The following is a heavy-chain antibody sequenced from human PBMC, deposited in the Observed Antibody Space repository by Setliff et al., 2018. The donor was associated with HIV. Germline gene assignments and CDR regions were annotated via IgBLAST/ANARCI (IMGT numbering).Heavy chain of an antibody. V-gene: IGHV4-34*01. J-gene: IGHJ5*02. D-gene: IGHD6-13*01. CDR3: ARDSSLWYLNGDDWFDP. CDR2: VNRGRRT. Sequence: PSETLSLTCALYGGSFSDYYWSWIRHHPGMGLEWIGEVNRGRRTNYNSSVKSRVTISIDTSRNQFSLTVSSVTAADTAFYYCARDSSLWYLNGDDWFDPWGQGTLVTVS. CDR1: GGSFSDYY.